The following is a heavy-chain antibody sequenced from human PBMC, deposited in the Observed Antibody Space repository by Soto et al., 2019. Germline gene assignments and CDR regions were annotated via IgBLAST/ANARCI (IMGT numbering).Heavy chain of an antibody. D-gene: IGHD5-12*01. CDR1: GFTFSGSA. V-gene: IGHV3-73*01. CDR2: IRSKANSYAT. J-gene: IGHJ4*02. Sequence: PGGSLRLSCAASGFTFSGSAMHWVRQASGKGLEWVGRIRSKANSYATAYAASVKGRFTISRDNSKNTLYLQMNSLRAEDTAVYYCAKAPWVYSGYENYWGQGTLVTVSS. CDR3: AKAPWVYSGYENY.